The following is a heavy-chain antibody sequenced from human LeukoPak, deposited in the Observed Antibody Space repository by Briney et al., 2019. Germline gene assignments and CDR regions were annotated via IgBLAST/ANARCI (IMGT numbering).Heavy chain of an antibody. D-gene: IGHD3-10*01. CDR1: GGSISSSNW. Sequence: PSGTLSLTCAVSGGSISSSNWWSWVRQPPGKGLEWIGEIYHSGSTNYNPPLKSRVTISVDKSKNQFSLKLSSVTAADTAVYYCASVKKLGDSYYYYYYMDVWGKGTTVTVSS. V-gene: IGHV4-4*02. CDR3: ASVKKLGDSYYYYYYMDV. CDR2: IYHSGST. J-gene: IGHJ6*03.